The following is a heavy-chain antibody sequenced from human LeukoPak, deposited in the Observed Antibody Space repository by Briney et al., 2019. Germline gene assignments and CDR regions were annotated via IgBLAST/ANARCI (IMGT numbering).Heavy chain of an antibody. V-gene: IGHV3-30-3*01. J-gene: IGHJ4*02. Sequence: GGSLRLSCAASGFTFGSYAMHWVRQAPGKGLEWVAVISYDGSNKYYADSVKGRFTISRDNSKNTLYLQMNSLRAEDTAVYYCARDGPEYDFWSGYYKGGFTFDYWGQGTLVTVSS. CDR3: ARDGPEYDFWSGYYKGGFTFDY. D-gene: IGHD3-3*01. CDR1: GFTFGSYA. CDR2: ISYDGSNK.